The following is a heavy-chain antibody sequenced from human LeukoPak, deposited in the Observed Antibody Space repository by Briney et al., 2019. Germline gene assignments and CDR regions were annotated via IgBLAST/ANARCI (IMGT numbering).Heavy chain of an antibody. V-gene: IGHV3-7*01. CDR2: IAQDGSEK. CDR1: GVSFTSYW. J-gene: IGHJ3*01. D-gene: IGHD4-17*01. CDR3: ARGDFNDNGQYVDAFDV. Sequence: GGSLRLSCAASGVSFTSYWMSWVRQAPGKGLEWVANIAQDGSEKFYVDSVKGRFTISRDNVKKSLYLQVNCLGVGENAVYYCARGDFNDNGQYVDAFDVWGQGTMVTVSS.